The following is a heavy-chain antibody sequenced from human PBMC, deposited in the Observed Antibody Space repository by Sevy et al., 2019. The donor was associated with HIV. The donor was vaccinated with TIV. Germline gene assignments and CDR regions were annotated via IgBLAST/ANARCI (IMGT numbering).Heavy chain of an antibody. V-gene: IGHV3-30*04. D-gene: IGHD1-1*01. CDR3: ARDGGWYNYAPSDY. CDR1: GFTFSNFV. Sequence: GGSLRLSCAASGFTFSNFVMHWVRQAPGKGLEWVAFISYDERNEHYADSVKGRFTISRDNSKNTVYLQMNSLRAEDTAVYYCARDGGWYNYAPSDYWGQGTLVTVSS. J-gene: IGHJ4*02. CDR2: ISYDERNE.